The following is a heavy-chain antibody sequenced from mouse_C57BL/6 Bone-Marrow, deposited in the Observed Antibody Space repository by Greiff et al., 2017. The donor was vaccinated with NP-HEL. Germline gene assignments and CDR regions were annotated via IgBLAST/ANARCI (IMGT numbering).Heavy chain of an antibody. Sequence: QVQLQQPGAELVMPGASVKLSCKASGYTFTSYWMHWVKQRPGQGLEWIGEIDPSDSYTNYNQKFKGKSTLTVDKSSSTAYMQLSSLTSEDSAVYYYARGMVSRGDYWGQGTTLTVSS. CDR1: GYTFTSYW. V-gene: IGHV1-69*01. J-gene: IGHJ2*01. CDR2: IDPSDSYT. CDR3: ARGMVSRGDY. D-gene: IGHD2-2*01.